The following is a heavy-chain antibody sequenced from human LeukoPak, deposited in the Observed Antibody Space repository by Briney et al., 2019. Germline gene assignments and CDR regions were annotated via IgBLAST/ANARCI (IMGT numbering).Heavy chain of an antibody. D-gene: IGHD3-3*01. CDR3: ARVGSVTNFGVVSYYFDY. J-gene: IGHJ4*02. V-gene: IGHV5-51*01. CDR2: IYPDDSDS. CDR1: GYSFDYYW. Sequence: GESLKISCKASGYSFDYYWIAWVRQLPGKGLEWMGIIYPDDSDSTYSPSFQGQVTISVDKSINTAYLQWSSLKASNTAIYYCARVGSVTNFGVVSYYFDYWGQGTLVTVSS.